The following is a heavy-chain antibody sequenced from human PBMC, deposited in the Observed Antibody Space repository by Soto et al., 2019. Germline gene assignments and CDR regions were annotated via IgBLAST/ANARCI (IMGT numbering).Heavy chain of an antibody. V-gene: IGHV3-9*01. Sequence: QPGGSLRLSCAASGFTFDDYAMHWVRQAPGKGLEWVSGISWNSGSIGYADSVKGRFTISRDNAKSSLYLQMNSLRAEDTALYYCAKGDDSSGRPYYFDYWGQGTLVTVSS. CDR2: ISWNSGSI. CDR3: AKGDDSSGRPYYFDY. D-gene: IGHD3-22*01. CDR1: GFTFDDYA. J-gene: IGHJ4*02.